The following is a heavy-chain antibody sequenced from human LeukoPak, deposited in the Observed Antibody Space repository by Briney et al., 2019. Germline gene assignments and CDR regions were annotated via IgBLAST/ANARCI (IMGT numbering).Heavy chain of an antibody. CDR1: GFTFSSCS. CDR3: ARGNIAALSAYYHYYMDV. CDR2: ISSSSSTI. D-gene: IGHD6-6*01. J-gene: IGHJ6*03. V-gene: IGHV3-48*01. Sequence: GGSLRLSCAASGFTFSSCSMNWVRQAPGKGLEWVSYISSSSSTIYYADSVKGRFTISRDNAKNSLYLQMNSLRAEDTAVYYCARGNIAALSAYYHYYMDVWGKGTTVTVSS.